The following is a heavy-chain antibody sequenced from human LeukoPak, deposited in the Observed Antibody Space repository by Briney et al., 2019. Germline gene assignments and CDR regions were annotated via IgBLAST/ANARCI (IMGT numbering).Heavy chain of an antibody. CDR2: IRSSSGYI. V-gene: IGHV3-21*01. D-gene: IGHD4-17*01. J-gene: IGHJ5*01. CDR3: ARSTSDDYGDS. CDR1: GFTFSSSE. Sequence: GGSLRLSCAASGFTFSSSEMNWVRQAPGKGLEWVSSIRSSSGYIYYADSVKGRFTISRDNAKNSLYLQMNSLRAEDTAVYYCARSTSDDYGDSWGQGTLVTVSS.